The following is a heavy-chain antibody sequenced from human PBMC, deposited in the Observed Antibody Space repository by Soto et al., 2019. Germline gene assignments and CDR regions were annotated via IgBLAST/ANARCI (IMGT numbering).Heavy chain of an antibody. Sequence: QVQLVQSGAEVKKPGASVKVSCKASGYTFTRSGISWVRQAPGQGLEWMGWISTYNGDTKYAQTFQGRVTMTTHPSTSSVQMEVRRLRSAETAVYYCAREVVATYYYSGMEVWGQGTPVTVSS. CDR1: GYTFTRSG. V-gene: IGHV1-18*01. J-gene: IGHJ6*02. CDR3: AREVVATYYYSGMEV. D-gene: IGHD5-12*01. CDR2: ISTYNGDT.